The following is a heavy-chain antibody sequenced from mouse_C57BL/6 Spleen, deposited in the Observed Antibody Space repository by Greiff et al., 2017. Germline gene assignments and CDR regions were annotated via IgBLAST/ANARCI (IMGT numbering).Heavy chain of an antibody. CDR2: IDPNSGGT. CDR3: ARDHYSNYEGWFAY. Sequence: VQLQQPGAELVKPGASVKLSCKASGYTFTRYWMHWVKQRPGRGLEWIGRIDPNSGGTKYNEKFKSKATLTVDKPSSTAYMQLSSLTSEDSAVDYGARDHYSNYEGWFAYWGQGTLVTVSA. J-gene: IGHJ3*01. D-gene: IGHD2-5*01. V-gene: IGHV1-72*01. CDR1: GYTFTRYW.